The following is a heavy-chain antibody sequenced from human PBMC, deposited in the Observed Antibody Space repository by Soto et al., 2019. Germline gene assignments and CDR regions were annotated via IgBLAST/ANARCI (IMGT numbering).Heavy chain of an antibody. CDR3: ARDFPRLLPHLTSGYFQH. Sequence: PGGSLSLSCAASGFTFSSYSMNWVRQAPGKGLEWIAYISSSSSYMYYADSVKGRFTVSRDNAQKSLYLEMNTLRADDTAVYYCARDFPRLLPHLTSGYFQHWGQGTLVTVSS. CDR2: ISSSSSYM. J-gene: IGHJ1*01. CDR1: GFTFSSYS. V-gene: IGHV3-21*01.